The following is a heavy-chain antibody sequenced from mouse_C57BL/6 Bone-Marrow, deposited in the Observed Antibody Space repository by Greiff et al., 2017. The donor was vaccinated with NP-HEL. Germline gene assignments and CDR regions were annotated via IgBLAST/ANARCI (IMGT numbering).Heavy chain of an antibody. Sequence: QVQLQQSGAELVRPGSSVKLSCKASGYTFTSYWMDWVKQRPGQGLEWIGNIYPSDSETHYNQQFKDKATLTVDKSSSTAYMQLSSLTSEDSAVYYCARSHYDYDGAWFAYWGQGTLVTVSA. CDR1: GYTFTSYW. CDR2: IYPSDSET. J-gene: IGHJ3*01. CDR3: ARSHYDYDGAWFAY. V-gene: IGHV1-61*01. D-gene: IGHD2-4*01.